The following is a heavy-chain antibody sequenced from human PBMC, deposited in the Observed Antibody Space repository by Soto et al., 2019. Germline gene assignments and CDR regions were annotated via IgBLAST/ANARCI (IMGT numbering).Heavy chain of an antibody. Sequence: PGESLKISCKGSGYSFTSYWIGWVPQMPGKGLEWMGIIYPGDSYTRYSPSFQGQVTISADKSISTAYRQRSSLKASDTAMYYCTRVYPYYDILTGYSPNWFDPWGQGTLVTVSS. CDR1: GYSFTSYW. J-gene: IGHJ5*02. CDR2: IYPGDSYT. CDR3: TRVYPYYDILTGYSPNWFDP. D-gene: IGHD3-9*01. V-gene: IGHV5-51*01.